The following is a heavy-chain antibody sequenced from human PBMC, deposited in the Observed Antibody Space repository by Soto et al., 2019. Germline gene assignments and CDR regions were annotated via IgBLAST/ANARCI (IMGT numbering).Heavy chain of an antibody. V-gene: IGHV3-30*18. CDR2: ISYDGSNK. CDR3: AKDRGVTIGRGVMITRASYGMEV. Sequence: QVQLVESGGGVVQPGRSLRLSCAASGFTFSSYGMHWVRQAPGKGLEWVAVISYDGSNKYYADSVKGRFTISRDNSKNTMYPQMNSLRAEDTAVYYCAKDRGVTIGRGVMITRASYGMEVWGQGNTVTVSS. D-gene: IGHD3-10*01. CDR1: GFTFSSYG. J-gene: IGHJ6*02.